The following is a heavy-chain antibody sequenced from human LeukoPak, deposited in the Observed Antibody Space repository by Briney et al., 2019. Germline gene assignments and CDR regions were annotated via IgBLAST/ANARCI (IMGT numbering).Heavy chain of an antibody. J-gene: IGHJ4*02. CDR3: AKDTYDRPRITMISPLGY. CDR2: ISGSGGST. V-gene: IGHV3-23*01. Sequence: QPGGSLRLSCAASGFTFSSYAMSWVRQAPGKGLEWVSAISGSGGSTYYADSVKGRFTISRDNSKNTLYLQMNSLRAEDTAVYYCAKDTYDRPRITMISPLGYWGQGTLVTVSS. D-gene: IGHD3-22*01. CDR1: GFTFSSYA.